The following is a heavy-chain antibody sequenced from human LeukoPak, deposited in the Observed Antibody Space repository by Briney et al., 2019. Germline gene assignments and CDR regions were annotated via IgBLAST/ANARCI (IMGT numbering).Heavy chain of an antibody. D-gene: IGHD6-6*01. Sequence: SETLSLTCTVSGGSISSSSYYWGWIRQPPGKGLEWIGSIYYSGSTYYNPSLKSRVTMSVDTSKNQFSLKLRSVTVADTAIYYCARDVEYSSTTLHYFAYWGQGMLVTVSS. CDR3: ARDVEYSSTTLHYFAY. V-gene: IGHV4-39*07. J-gene: IGHJ4*02. CDR2: IYYSGST. CDR1: GGSISSSSYY.